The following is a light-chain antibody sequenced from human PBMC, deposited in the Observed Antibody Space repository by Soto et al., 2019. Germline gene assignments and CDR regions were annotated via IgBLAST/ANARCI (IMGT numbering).Light chain of an antibody. Sequence: EIVLTQSPGTLSLSPGERATLSCRASQSVSSNYLAWYQQKPGQAPRLLIYGASSRATGIPDRFSGSGSGTDLTLTISRLEPEDFEVYYCQQYGSSPLTFGPGTKVDIK. CDR2: GAS. CDR3: QQYGSSPLT. CDR1: QSVSSNY. V-gene: IGKV3-20*01. J-gene: IGKJ3*01.